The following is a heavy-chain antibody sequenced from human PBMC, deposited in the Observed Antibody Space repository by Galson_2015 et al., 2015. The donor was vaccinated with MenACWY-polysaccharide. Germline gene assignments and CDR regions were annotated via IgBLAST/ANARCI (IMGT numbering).Heavy chain of an antibody. V-gene: IGHV3-48*01. D-gene: IGHD6-19*01. Sequence: LRLSCAASGFTFSSYSMNWVRQAPGKGLEWVSYISSSSTIYYADSVKGRFTISRDSAKNSLYLQMNSLRAEDTAVYYCARGLGSGWYDEYFQHWGQGTLVTVSS. CDR1: GFTFSSYS. J-gene: IGHJ1*01. CDR3: ARGLGSGWYDEYFQH. CDR2: ISSSSTI.